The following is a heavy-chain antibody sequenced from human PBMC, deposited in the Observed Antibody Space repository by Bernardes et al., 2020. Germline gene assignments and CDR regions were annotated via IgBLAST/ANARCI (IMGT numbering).Heavy chain of an antibody. CDR2: LSRSGRHT. CDR3: SRRFGMDV. J-gene: IGHJ6*02. CDR1: GFTIRDSY. V-gene: IGHV3-11*06. Sequence: SLCISCAASGFTIRDSYMSWIRQAPGTGLAWVSYLSRSGRHTSYADSVKGRFTISRDNAKNSLYLQMNSLRAEDTALYYCSRRFGMDVWGQGTAVTV.